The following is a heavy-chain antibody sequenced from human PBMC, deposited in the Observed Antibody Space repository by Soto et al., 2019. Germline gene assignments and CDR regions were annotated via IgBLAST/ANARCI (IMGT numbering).Heavy chain of an antibody. J-gene: IGHJ6*02. CDR1: GYSFTSYW. Sequence: GESLKISCKGSGYSFTSYWISWVRQMPGKGLEWMGRIDPSDSYTNYSPSFQGHVTISADKSISTAYLQWSSLKASDTAMYYCASLPRIRGAPHYCGMDVWGQGTTVTVSS. V-gene: IGHV5-10-1*01. D-gene: IGHD2-15*01. CDR2: IDPSDSYT. CDR3: ASLPRIRGAPHYCGMDV.